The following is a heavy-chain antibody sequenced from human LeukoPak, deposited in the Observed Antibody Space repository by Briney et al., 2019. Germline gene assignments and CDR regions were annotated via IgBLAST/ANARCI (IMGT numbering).Heavy chain of an antibody. J-gene: IGHJ4*02. V-gene: IGHV3-48*01. CDR3: ARDSHPYSSGWYFDY. CDR2: ISSSSSTI. Sequence: GGSLRLSCAASGFTFSSYSMNWVRQAPGRGLEWVSYISSSSSTIYYADSVKGRFTISRDNAKNSLYLQMNSLRAEDTAVYYCARDSHPYSSGWYFDYWGQGTLVTVSS. CDR1: GFTFSSYS. D-gene: IGHD6-19*01.